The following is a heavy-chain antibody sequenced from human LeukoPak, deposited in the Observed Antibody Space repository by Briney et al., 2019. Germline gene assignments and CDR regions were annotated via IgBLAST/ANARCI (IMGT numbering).Heavy chain of an antibody. CDR1: SGSISSGAYY. D-gene: IGHD1-7*01. J-gene: IGHJ4*02. V-gene: IGHV4-39*07. CDR3: AREEFGTACFDS. CDR2: IYHSGST. Sequence: SETLSLTCTVSSGSISSGAYYWGWIRQPPGKGLEWVGSIYHSGSTFCNPSLKGRVTISVDTSKNQFYLKLTSVTAADTAVFFCAREEFGTACFDSWGQGTLVTVSS.